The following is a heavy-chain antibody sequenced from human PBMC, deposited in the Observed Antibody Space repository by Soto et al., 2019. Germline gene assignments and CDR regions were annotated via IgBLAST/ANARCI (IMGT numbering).Heavy chain of an antibody. CDR1: GFTFSSYA. V-gene: IGHV3-23*01. CDR2: ISGSGGST. J-gene: IGHJ6*02. D-gene: IGHD1-7*01. CDR3: AKDRNNWNYGYGMDV. Sequence: QTGGSLRLSCAASGFTFSSYAMSWVRQAPGKGLEWVSAISGSGGSTYYADSVKGRFTISRDNSKNTLYLQMNSLRAEDTAVYYCAKDRNNWNYGYGMDVWGQGTTVTVSS.